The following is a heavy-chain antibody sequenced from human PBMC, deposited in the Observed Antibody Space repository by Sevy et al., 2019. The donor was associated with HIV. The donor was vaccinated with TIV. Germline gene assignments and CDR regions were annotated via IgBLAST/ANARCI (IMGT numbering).Heavy chain of an antibody. Sequence: SETLSLTCTVSGDSISNYYWSWIRQPAGKGLEGIGRIYDSGSATYNPSLESRVTMSADTTKNQLSLKLNSVTAADTAVYYCARDRVTIFGVTIDYYFDYWGQGTLVTVSS. CDR2: IYDSGSA. CDR1: GDSISNYY. CDR3: ARDRVTIFGVTIDYYFDY. V-gene: IGHV4-4*07. J-gene: IGHJ4*02. D-gene: IGHD3-3*01.